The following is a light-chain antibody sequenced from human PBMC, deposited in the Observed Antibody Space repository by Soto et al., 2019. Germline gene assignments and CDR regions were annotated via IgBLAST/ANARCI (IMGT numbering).Light chain of an antibody. J-gene: IGKJ1*01. CDR2: GAS. CDR3: LQYGSSSWT. CDR1: QSVSINS. Sequence: EIVLTQSPGTLSLSPGERATLSCRASQSVSINSITWYQQKPGQAPRLLIYGASTRATGIPDRFSGSGSGTDFSLTISRLEPEDFAVYYCLQYGSSSWTFGQGTKVDIK. V-gene: IGKV3-20*01.